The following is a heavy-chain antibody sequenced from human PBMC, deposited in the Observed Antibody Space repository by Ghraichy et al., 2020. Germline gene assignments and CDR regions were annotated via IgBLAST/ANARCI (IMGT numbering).Heavy chain of an antibody. V-gene: IGHV3-66*02. CDR2: IYSGGST. Sequence: GGSLRLSCAASGFTVSSNYMSWVRQAPGKGLEWVSVIYSGGSTYYADSVKGRFTISRDNSKNTLYLQMNSLRAEDTAVYYCARSQRYCSSTSCYMEEEGAFDIWGQGTMVTVSS. D-gene: IGHD2-2*02. J-gene: IGHJ3*02. CDR3: ARSQRYCSSTSCYMEEEGAFDI. CDR1: GFTVSSNY.